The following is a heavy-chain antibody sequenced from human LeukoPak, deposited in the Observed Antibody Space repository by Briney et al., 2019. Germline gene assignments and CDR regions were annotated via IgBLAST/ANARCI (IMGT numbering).Heavy chain of an antibody. CDR1: GYTFTSYY. Sequence: ASVKVSCKASGYTFTSYYMHWVRQAPGQGLEWMGWISAYNGNTNYAQKLQGRVTMTTDTSTSTAYMELRSLRSDDTAVYYCARDRKAGATDYWGQGTLVTVSS. CDR3: ARDRKAGATDY. D-gene: IGHD1-26*01. CDR2: ISAYNGNT. J-gene: IGHJ4*02. V-gene: IGHV1-18*04.